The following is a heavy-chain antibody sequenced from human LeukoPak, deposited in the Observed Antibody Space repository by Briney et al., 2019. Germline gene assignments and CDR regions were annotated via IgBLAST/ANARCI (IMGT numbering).Heavy chain of an antibody. Sequence: EASVNVSCKASGYTFTSYGISWVRQAPGQGLEWMGWISAYNGNTNYAQKPQGRVTMTTDTSTSTAYMELRSLRSDDTAVYYCARLSADYGSGIFFDAFDIWGQGTMVTVSS. D-gene: IGHD3-10*01. CDR1: GYTFTSYG. CDR2: ISAYNGNT. V-gene: IGHV1-18*01. CDR3: ARLSADYGSGIFFDAFDI. J-gene: IGHJ3*02.